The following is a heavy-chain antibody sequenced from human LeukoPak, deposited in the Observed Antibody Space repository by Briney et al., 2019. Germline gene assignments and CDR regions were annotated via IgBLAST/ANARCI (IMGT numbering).Heavy chain of an antibody. V-gene: IGHV3-23*01. CDR3: AKTSGSGNYYYYYYGMDV. Sequence: GGSLRLSCAASGFAFSAYAMTWVRQAPGKGLEWVSAISGSGSSTFYADSVKGRFTISRDDSKNTLYLQMNSLRAEDTAIYYCAKTSGSGNYYYYYYGMDVWGQGTTVTVSS. CDR2: ISGSGSST. D-gene: IGHD3-10*01. J-gene: IGHJ6*02. CDR1: GFAFSAYA.